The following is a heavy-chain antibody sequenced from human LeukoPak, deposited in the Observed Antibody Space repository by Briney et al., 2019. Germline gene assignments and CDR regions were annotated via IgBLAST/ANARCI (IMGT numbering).Heavy chain of an antibody. D-gene: IGHD5-24*01. CDR3: ASRDLNYFDY. CDR2: ISSSSSYI. V-gene: IGHV3-21*01. J-gene: IGHJ4*02. Sequence: GGSLRLSCAASGFTFSSYSMNWVRQAPGKGLEWVSSISSSSSYIYYADSVKGRFTISRDNSKNTLYLQMNSLRAEDTAVYYCASRDLNYFDYWGQGTLVTVSS. CDR1: GFTFSSYS.